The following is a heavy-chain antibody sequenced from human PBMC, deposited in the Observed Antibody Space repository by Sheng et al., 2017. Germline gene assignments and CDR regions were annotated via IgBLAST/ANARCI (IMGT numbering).Heavy chain of an antibody. CDR3: AREGGSLVVPVAAPDY. CDR2: ISPYNGNT. D-gene: IGHD2-2*01. CDR1: GYTFTNFG. Sequence: QVQLVQSGAEVKKPGASVKVSCKTSGYTFTNFGLTWVRQAPGQGPEWMGWISPYNGNTIYAPKFQDXKKKKIHHDHRQIHEHSLHGTGSLRSDDTAVYFCAREGGSLVVPVAAPDYWGRGNPGHRLF. V-gene: IGHV1-18*01. J-gene: IGHJ4*02.